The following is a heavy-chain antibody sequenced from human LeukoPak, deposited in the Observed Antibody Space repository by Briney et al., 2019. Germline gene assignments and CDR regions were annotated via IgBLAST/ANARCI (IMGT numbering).Heavy chain of an antibody. CDR2: ICYSGST. D-gene: IGHD1-26*01. Sequence: PSETLSLTCTVSGGSISSYDWSWIRQPRGKGLEWIGYICYSGSTNYNPSLKSRVTISVDTSKNQFSLKLSSVTAADTAVYYCARMVGWGARRYYYYYMDVWGKGTTVTISS. CDR3: ARMVGWGARRYYYYYMDV. CDR1: GGSISSYD. J-gene: IGHJ6*03. V-gene: IGHV4-59*01.